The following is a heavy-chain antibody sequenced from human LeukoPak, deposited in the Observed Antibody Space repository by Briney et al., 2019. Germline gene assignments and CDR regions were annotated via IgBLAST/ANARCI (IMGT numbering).Heavy chain of an antibody. CDR1: GFTFSSYA. J-gene: IGHJ4*02. Sequence: GGSLRLSCAASGFTFSSYAMSWVRQAPGKGLEWVANIKQDGSEKYYVDSVKGRFTISRDNAKNSLYLQMNSLRAEDTAVYYCARERQNKDFWSGGDYWGQGTLVTVSS. CDR3: ARERQNKDFWSGGDY. D-gene: IGHD3-3*01. V-gene: IGHV3-7*01. CDR2: IKQDGSEK.